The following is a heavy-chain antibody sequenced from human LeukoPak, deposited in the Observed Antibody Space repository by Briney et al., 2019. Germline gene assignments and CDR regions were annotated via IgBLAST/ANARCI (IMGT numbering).Heavy chain of an antibody. Sequence: ASVKVSCKVSGYTLTELSMHWVRQAPGKGLEWMGGFDPEDGETIYAQKFQGRVTMTEDTSTDTAYMELSSLRSEDTAVYYCATLGRVHGYSYAFPPYYWGQGTLVTVSS. CDR2: FDPEDGET. CDR1: GYTLTELS. CDR3: ATLGRVHGYSYAFPPYY. D-gene: IGHD5-18*01. J-gene: IGHJ4*02. V-gene: IGHV1-24*01.